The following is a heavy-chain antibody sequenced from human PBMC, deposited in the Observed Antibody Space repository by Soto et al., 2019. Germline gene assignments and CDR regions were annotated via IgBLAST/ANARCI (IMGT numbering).Heavy chain of an antibody. D-gene: IGHD3-16*01. J-gene: IGHJ6*02. V-gene: IGHV3-53*01. Sequence: EVQLVESGGGLIQPGGSLRLSCAASGFTVSSNYMSWVRQAPGKGLEWVSIIYSGGSTYYADSVKGRFTISRDNSKNTLYLQMNSLRAEDTAVYHCARGILGYYCYGMDVWGQGTTVTVSS. CDR1: GFTVSSNY. CDR3: ARGILGYYCYGMDV. CDR2: IYSGGST.